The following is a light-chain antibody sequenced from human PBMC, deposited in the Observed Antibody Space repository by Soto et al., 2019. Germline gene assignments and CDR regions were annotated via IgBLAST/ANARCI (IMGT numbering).Light chain of an antibody. CDR2: GAS. Sequence: EIVLTQSPGTLSVSPGERATISCRASQRVSSSYLAWYQQKPGQAPRLLIYGASSRATGIPDRFSGSGSGTDFTLTISRLEPEDFAVYYCQHYGSSLWTFGQGTKVEIK. CDR1: QRVSSSY. J-gene: IGKJ1*01. V-gene: IGKV3-20*01. CDR3: QHYGSSLWT.